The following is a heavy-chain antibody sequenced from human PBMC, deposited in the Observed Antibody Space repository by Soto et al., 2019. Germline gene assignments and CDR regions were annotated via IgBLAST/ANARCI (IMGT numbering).Heavy chain of an antibody. CDR3: VKDQRFLEWLWILQY. CDR2: INSNGDGT. CDR1: GFTFSSYA. J-gene: IGHJ4*02. V-gene: IGHV3-64D*08. D-gene: IGHD3-3*01. Sequence: GGSLRLSCSASGFTFSSYAMHWVRQAPGKGLESISAINSNGDGTYYADSVKGRFTISRDNSKNTLYLQMSSLRAEDTAVYYCVKDQRFLEWLWILQYWGQGTLVTVSS.